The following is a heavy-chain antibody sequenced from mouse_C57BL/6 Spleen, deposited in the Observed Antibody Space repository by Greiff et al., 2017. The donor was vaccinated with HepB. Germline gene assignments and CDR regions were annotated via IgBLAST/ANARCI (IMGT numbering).Heavy chain of an antibody. D-gene: IGHD2-3*01. CDR1: GYAFSSYW. J-gene: IGHJ3*01. V-gene: IGHV1-80*01. Sequence: QVQLQQSGAELVKPGASVKISCKASGYAFSSYWMNWVKQRPGKGLEWIGQIYPGDGDTNYNGKFKGKATLTADKSSSTAYMQLSSLTSEDSAVYFCARETDGYYVGWFAYWGQGTLVTVSA. CDR2: IYPGDGDT. CDR3: ARETDGYYVGWFAY.